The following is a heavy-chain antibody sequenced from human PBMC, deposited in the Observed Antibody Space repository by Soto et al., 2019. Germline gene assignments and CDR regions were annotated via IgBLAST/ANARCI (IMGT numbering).Heavy chain of an antibody. CDR2: INAGNGDA. CDR1: GYTFTSYA. CDR3: ARGSYSIYGVVIYYYYMDV. V-gene: IGHV1-3*01. J-gene: IGHJ6*03. D-gene: IGHD3-3*01. Sequence: ASVKVSFKASGYTFTSYAVHWVRQAPGQRLEWMGWINAGNGDAKYSQKFQDRVTITMDTSAGTAYMQLSSLRSEDTAVYYCARGSYSIYGVVIYYYYMDVWGKGTTVTFSS.